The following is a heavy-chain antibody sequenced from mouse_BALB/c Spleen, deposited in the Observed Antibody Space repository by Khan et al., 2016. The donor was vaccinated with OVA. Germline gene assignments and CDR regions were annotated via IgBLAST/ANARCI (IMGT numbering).Heavy chain of an antibody. D-gene: IGHD1-1*01. CDR2: ISGDSNTI. Sequence: VQLKESGGGLVQPGGSRKLSCAASGFTFNSYGMHWIRQAPEKGLEWVAYISGDSNTIHYADTVKGRFTISRDNPKNTLFLQMTSLMSEDTAMFCCATSYFYGYYFDYWGPGTTLTVS. CDR1: GFTFNSYG. J-gene: IGHJ2*01. CDR3: ATSYFYGYYFDY. V-gene: IGHV5-17*02.